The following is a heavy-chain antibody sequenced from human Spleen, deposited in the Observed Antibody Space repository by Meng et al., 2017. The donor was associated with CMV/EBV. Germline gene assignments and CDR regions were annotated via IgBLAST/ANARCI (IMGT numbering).Heavy chain of an antibody. CDR1: GFTYISYG. CDR2: IRFDGSDK. J-gene: IGHJ4*02. CDR3: AKDFGIGAPEYYFDY. Sequence: GGSLRLCCAASGFTYISYGMHWVRQAPGKGLEWVAFIRFDGSDKYYSDSVKGRFSISRDKSQTSLYLQMNSLRAEDTAVYYCAKDFGIGAPEYYFDYWGQGTLVTVSS. V-gene: IGHV3-30*02. D-gene: IGHD6-6*01.